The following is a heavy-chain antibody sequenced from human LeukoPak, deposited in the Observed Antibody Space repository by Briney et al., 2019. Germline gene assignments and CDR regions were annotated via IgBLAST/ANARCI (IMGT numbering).Heavy chain of an antibody. J-gene: IGHJ5*02. CDR1: GGSFSGYY. D-gene: IGHD6-13*01. CDR2: INHSGAT. Sequence: SETLSLTCAVYGGSFSGYYWSWIRQPPGKWLEWIGEINHSGATNYNPSLKSRVIMSVDTSKNQFSLKLSSVTAADTAVYYCAKKGGGQLVNTRRWFDPWGQGTLVTVSS. CDR3: AKKGGGQLVNTRRWFDP. V-gene: IGHV4-34*01.